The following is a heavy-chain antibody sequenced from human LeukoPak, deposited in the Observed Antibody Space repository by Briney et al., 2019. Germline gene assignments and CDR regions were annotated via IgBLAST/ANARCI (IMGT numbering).Heavy chain of an antibody. CDR3: VRNGYNLDV. Sequence: GGSLRLSCAVSGLILSNNSMTWVRQAPGKGLEWVASIKQDGSEKYYVDSVKGRFTISRDNAKNSLYLETNSLRAEDTALYYCVRNGYNLDVWGQGTTVTVSS. CDR1: GLILSNNS. V-gene: IGHV3-7*01. D-gene: IGHD5-18*01. CDR2: IKQDGSEK. J-gene: IGHJ6*02.